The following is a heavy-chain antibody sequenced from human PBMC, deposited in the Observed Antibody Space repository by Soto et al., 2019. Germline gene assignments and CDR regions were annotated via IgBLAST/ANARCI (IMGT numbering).Heavy chain of an antibody. D-gene: IGHD3-10*01. CDR2: IIPIFGTA. V-gene: IGHV1-69*13. CDR1: GGTFSSYA. CDR3: ARDGDGSGRYFPQALDY. Sequence: SVKVSCEASGGTFSSYAISWVRQAPGQGLEWMGGIIPIFGTANYAQKFQGRVTITADESTSTAYMELSSLRSEDTAVYYCARDGDGSGRYFPQALDYWGPGPLVTVSS. J-gene: IGHJ4*02.